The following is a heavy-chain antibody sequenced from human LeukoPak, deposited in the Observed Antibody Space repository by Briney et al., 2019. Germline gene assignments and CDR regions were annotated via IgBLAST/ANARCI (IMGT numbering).Heavy chain of an antibody. Sequence: GGSLRLSCGDSVFTFSSYDMSWVRQIPGKGLEWVSAISASGGSTYYADSVKGRFTISRDNSKSTLYLQMNSLRAEDTAIFYCARDLNRNWFDPWGQGTLVTVSS. CDR1: VFTFSSYD. V-gene: IGHV3-23*01. D-gene: IGHD1-14*01. J-gene: IGHJ5*02. CDR3: ARDLNRNWFDP. CDR2: ISASGGST.